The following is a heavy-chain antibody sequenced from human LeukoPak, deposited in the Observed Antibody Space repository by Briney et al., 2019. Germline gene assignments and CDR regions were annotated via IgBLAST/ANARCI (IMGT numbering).Heavy chain of an antibody. CDR3: ARHRSGFDIVAGRGYGMDV. CDR2: IYYSGST. Sequence: PSETLSLTCTVSGGSINSYYWSWIRQPPGKGLEWIGYIYYSGSTNYNPSLKSRVTISVDTSKNQFSLKLSSVTAADTAVYYCARHRSGFDIVAGRGYGMDVWGQGTTVTVSS. CDR1: GGSINSYY. V-gene: IGHV4-59*08. D-gene: IGHD2-15*01. J-gene: IGHJ6*02.